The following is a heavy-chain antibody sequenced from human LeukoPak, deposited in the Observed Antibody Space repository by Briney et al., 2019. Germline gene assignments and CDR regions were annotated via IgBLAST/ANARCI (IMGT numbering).Heavy chain of an antibody. V-gene: IGHV4-59*01. CDR1: GDSFTKYY. D-gene: IGHD3-22*01. CDR3: VRARGYFVPDS. J-gene: IGHJ4*02. CDR2: VSGSGST. Sequence: SETLSLTCTVSGDSFTKYYWNWIRQAPGKGLEWIGYVSGSGSTKYNPSLKSRVPMSADTSKNQLSLQLTSLSAADTAVYYCVRARGYFVPDSWGPGTLVTVSS.